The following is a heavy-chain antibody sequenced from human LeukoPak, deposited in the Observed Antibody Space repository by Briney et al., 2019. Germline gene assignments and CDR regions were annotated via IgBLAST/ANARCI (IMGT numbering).Heavy chain of an antibody. D-gene: IGHD6-19*01. Sequence: GGSLRLSCTASAFPFSNYAMNWVRQAPGKGLEWVSIINYNGDNKYYADSVQGRFTISRDNSKNTVYLQMNSLRAEDTAIYYCAKDGHCPGALCPTQIAVAGYNDNWGQGTLVTVSS. CDR1: AFPFSNYA. CDR3: AKDGHCPGALCPTQIAVAGYNDN. V-gene: IGHV3-23*01. CDR2: INYNGDNK. J-gene: IGHJ4*02.